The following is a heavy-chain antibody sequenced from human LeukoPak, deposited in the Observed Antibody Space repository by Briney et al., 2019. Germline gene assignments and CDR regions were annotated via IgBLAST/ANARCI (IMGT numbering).Heavy chain of an antibody. J-gene: IGHJ6*03. CDR2: INPSGGST. V-gene: IGHV1-46*01. CDR1: GYTFTGYY. D-gene: IGHD3-10*01. Sequence: GASVKVSCKASGYTFTGYYMHWVRQAPGQGLEWMGIINPSGGSTSYAQKFQGRVTMTRDMSTSTVYMELSSLRSEDTAVYYCAREAADYYGSDQYYYYYMDVWGKGTTVTVSS. CDR3: AREAADYYGSDQYYYYYMDV.